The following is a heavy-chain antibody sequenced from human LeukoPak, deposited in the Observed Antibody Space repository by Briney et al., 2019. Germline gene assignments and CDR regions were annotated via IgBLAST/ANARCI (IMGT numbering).Heavy chain of an antibody. Sequence: GGSLRLSCAASGFTFSSYAMSWVRQAPGKGLEWVSAISGSGGSTYYADSVKGRFTISRDNSKNTLYLQMNSLRAEDTAVYYSASSSSHYYYYYMDVWGKGTTVTVSS. CDR3: ASSSSHYYYYYMDV. CDR1: GFTFSSYA. CDR2: ISGSGGST. J-gene: IGHJ6*03. V-gene: IGHV3-23*01.